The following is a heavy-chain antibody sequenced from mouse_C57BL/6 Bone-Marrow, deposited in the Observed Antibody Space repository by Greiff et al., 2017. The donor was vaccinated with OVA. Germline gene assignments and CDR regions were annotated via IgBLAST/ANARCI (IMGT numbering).Heavy chain of an antibody. CDR1: GYAFSSSW. CDR2: IYPGDGDT. J-gene: IGHJ1*03. D-gene: IGHD2-3*01. Sequence: VQLQESGPELVKPGASVKISCKASGYAFSSSWMNWVKQRPGKGLEWIGRIYPGDGDTNYNGKFKGTATLTADKSSSTAYMQLSSLTSEDSAVYFCARYDGYYDWYFDVWGTGTTVTVSS. CDR3: ARYDGYYDWYFDV. V-gene: IGHV1-82*01.